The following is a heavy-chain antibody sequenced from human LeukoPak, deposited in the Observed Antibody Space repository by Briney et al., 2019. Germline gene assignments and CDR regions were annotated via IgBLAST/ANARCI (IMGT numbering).Heavy chain of an antibody. CDR3: AKDTQTDYDFWSGPDY. CDR2: ISGSGGST. CDR1: GFTFSSYA. V-gene: IGHV3-23*01. D-gene: IGHD3-3*01. Sequence: PGGSLRLSCAASGFTFSSYAMSWVRQAPGKGLEWVSAISGSGGSTYYADSVKGRFTISRDNSKNTLYQQMNSLRAEDTAVYYCAKDTQTDYDFWSGPDYWGQGTLVTVSS. J-gene: IGHJ4*02.